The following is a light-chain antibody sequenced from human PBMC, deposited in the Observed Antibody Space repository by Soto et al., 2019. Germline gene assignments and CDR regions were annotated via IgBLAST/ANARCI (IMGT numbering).Light chain of an antibody. J-gene: IGKJ1*01. CDR3: QQRSNWPRT. CDR2: DAS. V-gene: IGKV3-11*01. Sequence: EIVLTQSPAPLSLSPGERATLSCRASQSVSTYLAWYQQKPGQAPRLLIYDASNRATGIPARFSGSGSGTDFTLTISSLEPEDFAVDYCQQRSNWPRTFGQGTKVEIK. CDR1: QSVSTY.